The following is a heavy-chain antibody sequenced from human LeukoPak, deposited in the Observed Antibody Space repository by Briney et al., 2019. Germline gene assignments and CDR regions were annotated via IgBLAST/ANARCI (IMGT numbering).Heavy chain of an antibody. Sequence: AAVKVSCKASGYTFTSHHINWVRQAPGQGLEWMGWISAYNGNTNYAQKLQGRVTMTTDTSTSTAYMELRSLRSDDTAVYYCARELEGADYFDYWGQGTLVTVSS. CDR1: GYTFTSHH. CDR2: ISAYNGNT. CDR3: ARELEGADYFDY. V-gene: IGHV1-18*01. D-gene: IGHD1-26*01. J-gene: IGHJ4*02.